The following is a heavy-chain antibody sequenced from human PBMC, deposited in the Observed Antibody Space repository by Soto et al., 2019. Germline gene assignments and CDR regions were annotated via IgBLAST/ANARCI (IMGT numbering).Heavy chain of an antibody. CDR1: SGSISSSNW. CDR3: AGTNDYGSGSYYNVKYYYYMDV. V-gene: IGHV4-4*02. J-gene: IGHJ6*03. Sequence: QVQLQESGPGLVKPSGTLSLTCAVSSGSISSSNWWSWVRQPPGKGLEWIGEIYHSGSTNYNPSLKSRVTISVDKTKNQFTLKLSSVAAADTAMYYCAGTNDYGSGSYYNVKYYYYMDVWGKGTTVTVSS. D-gene: IGHD3-10*01. CDR2: IYHSGST.